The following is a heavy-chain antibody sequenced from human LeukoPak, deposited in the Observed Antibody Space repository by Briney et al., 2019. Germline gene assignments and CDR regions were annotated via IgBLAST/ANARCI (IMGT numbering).Heavy chain of an antibody. Sequence: GASVKVSCKASGYTFTNYGVIWVRQAPGQGLEWMGWISAYNGNTNYAQKLQGRVTMTTDTSTSTAYMELRSLRADDTAVYYFARRNYDSSGYYYFDYWGQGTLVTVSS. CDR1: GYTFTNYG. J-gene: IGHJ4*02. D-gene: IGHD3-22*01. CDR2: ISAYNGNT. V-gene: IGHV1-18*01. CDR3: ARRNYDSSGYYYFDY.